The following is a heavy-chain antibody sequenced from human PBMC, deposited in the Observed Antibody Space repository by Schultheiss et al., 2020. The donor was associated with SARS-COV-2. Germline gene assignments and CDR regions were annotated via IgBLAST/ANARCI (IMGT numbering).Heavy chain of an antibody. CDR2: IYTSGST. J-gene: IGHJ6*02. Sequence: SETLSLTCTVSGGSISSGSYYWSWIRQPAGKGLEWIGRIYTSGSTNYNPSLKSRVTISVDTSKNQFSLKLSSVTAADTAVYYCARDNGFYAMDVWGQGTTVTVSS. CDR3: ARDNGFYAMDV. V-gene: IGHV4-61*02. CDR1: GGSISSGSYY. D-gene: IGHD6-25*01.